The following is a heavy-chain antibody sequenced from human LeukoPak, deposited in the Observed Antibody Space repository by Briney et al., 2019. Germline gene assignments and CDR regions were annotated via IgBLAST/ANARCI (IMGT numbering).Heavy chain of an antibody. CDR2: ISGSGGST. CDR1: GFTFSSYA. CDR3: AKDWGVGGGYRLWGPYYYYYGMDV. D-gene: IGHD5-18*01. V-gene: IGHV3-23*01. J-gene: IGHJ6*02. Sequence: PGASPRLSCAASGFTFSSYAMSWVRQAPGKGLEWVSAISGSGGSTYYADSVKGRFTISRDNSKNTLYLQMNSLRAEDTAVYYCAKDWGVGGGYRLWGPYYYYYGMDVWGQGTTVTVSS.